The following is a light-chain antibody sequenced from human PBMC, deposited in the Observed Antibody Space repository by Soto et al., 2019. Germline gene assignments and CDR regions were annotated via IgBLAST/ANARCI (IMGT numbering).Light chain of an antibody. V-gene: IGKV1-5*02. CDR2: DAS. CDR1: QRLNRL. Sequence: DTALAPSPSSLCASXGDRVTIICRASQRLNRLLAWYQQKPGKAPKLXXSDASSLQSGGPSRFSGSGSGTEFARTISSLQPDDFATYYCQQYNTYSWTFGPGTKVDIK. J-gene: IGKJ1*01. CDR3: QQYNTYSWT.